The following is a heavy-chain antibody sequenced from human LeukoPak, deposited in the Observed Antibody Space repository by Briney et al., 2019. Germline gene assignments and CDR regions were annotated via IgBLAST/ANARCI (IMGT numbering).Heavy chain of an antibody. V-gene: IGHV3-48*03. D-gene: IGHD5-12*01. CDR1: GFTFSSYE. Sequence: GGSLRLSCAASGFTFSSYEMNWVRQAPGKGLEWVSYISSSGSTIYYADSVKGRFTISRDNAKNSLYLQMNSLRPEDTALYYCATNGGGDSGYGNFDYWGQGTLVTVSS. CDR2: ISSSGSTI. CDR3: ATNGGGDSGYGNFDY. J-gene: IGHJ4*02.